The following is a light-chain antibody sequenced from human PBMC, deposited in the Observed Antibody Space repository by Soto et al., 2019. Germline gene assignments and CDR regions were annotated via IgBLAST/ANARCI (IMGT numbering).Light chain of an antibody. CDR3: QQYNNWPPIT. V-gene: IGKV3-15*01. CDR2: GAS. Sequence: EIVLTHSPATLSLSPWERVTLSCRASQSVRSNLAWYQQKPGQSPRLLIYGASTRATGIPARFSGSGSGTDFTLTISRLEPEDFAVYYCQQYNNWPPITFGQGTRLEIK. J-gene: IGKJ5*01. CDR1: QSVRSN.